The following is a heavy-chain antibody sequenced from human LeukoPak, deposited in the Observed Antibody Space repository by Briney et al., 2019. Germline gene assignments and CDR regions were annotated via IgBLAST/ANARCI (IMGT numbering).Heavy chain of an antibody. CDR2: ISSTSYT. CDR1: GFMFSDYY. D-gene: IGHD2-15*01. Sequence: GGSLRLSYVASGFMFSDYYLTWIRQAPGKGLEWISYISSTSYTNYAESVKGRFTISRENAKNVLYLQMSSLRAEDTAVYYCAREIRETVVTRHYYYGIDVWGQGTTVTVSS. J-gene: IGHJ6*02. CDR3: AREIRETVVTRHYYYGIDV. V-gene: IGHV3-11*05.